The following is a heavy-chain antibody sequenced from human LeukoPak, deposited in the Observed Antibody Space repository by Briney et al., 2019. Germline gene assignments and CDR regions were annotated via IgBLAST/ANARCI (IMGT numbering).Heavy chain of an antibody. CDR2: IGISSGNT. D-gene: IGHD1-1*01. CDR1: GFPFSDYS. V-gene: IGHV3-48*04. CDR3: ARDHNYAFDD. Sequence: GGSLRLSCTASGFPFSDYSMNWVRQAPGKGLEWISYIGISSGNTKYADSVKGRFTISADNARNSLYLQMNSLRVEDTAVYYCARDHNYAFDDWGQGTLVSVSS. J-gene: IGHJ4*02.